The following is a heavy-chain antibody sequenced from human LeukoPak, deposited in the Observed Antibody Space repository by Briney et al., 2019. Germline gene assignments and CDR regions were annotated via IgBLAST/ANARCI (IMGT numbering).Heavy chain of an antibody. V-gene: IGHV4-38-2*01. CDR2: IYHSGST. CDR1: GGSFSGYY. CDR3: ARGPDYAYYYYMDV. Sequence: SETLSLTCAVYGGSFSGYYWGWIRQPPGKGLEWIGSIYHSGSTYYNPSLKSRVTISVDTSKNQFSLKLSSVTAADTAVYYCARGPDYAYYYYMDVWGKGTAVTVSS. D-gene: IGHD4-17*01. J-gene: IGHJ6*03.